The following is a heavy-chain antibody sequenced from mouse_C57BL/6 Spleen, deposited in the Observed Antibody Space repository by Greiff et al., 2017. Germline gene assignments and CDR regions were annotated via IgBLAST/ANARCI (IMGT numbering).Heavy chain of an antibody. D-gene: IGHD2-1*01. J-gene: IGHJ4*01. CDR2: INPSNGGT. Sequence: QVQLQQPGTELVKPGASVKLSCKASGYTFTSYWMHWVKQRPGQGLEWIGNINPSNGGTNYNEKFKSKATLTVDKSSSTAYMQLSSLTSADSAVYYWARSGNRGFYYAMDYWGQGTSVTVSS. CDR3: ARSGNRGFYYAMDY. V-gene: IGHV1-53*01. CDR1: GYTFTSYW.